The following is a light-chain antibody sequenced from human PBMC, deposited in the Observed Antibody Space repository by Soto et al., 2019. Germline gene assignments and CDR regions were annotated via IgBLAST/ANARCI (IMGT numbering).Light chain of an antibody. CDR1: QDINNN. V-gene: IGKV1-27*01. Sequence: DMPMTQSPSSLSASIGDRVTITCRASQDINNNFAWYQQKPGKVPKVLIYAASTLQSGAPSRFSGSASGTDITLTISSLQPEDVATYYCQKYNSARETFGPGTKVDI. CDR2: AAS. CDR3: QKYNSARET. J-gene: IGKJ3*01.